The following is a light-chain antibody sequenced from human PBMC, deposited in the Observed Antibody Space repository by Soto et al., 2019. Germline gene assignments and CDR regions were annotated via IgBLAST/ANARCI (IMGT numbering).Light chain of an antibody. J-gene: IGKJ4*01. CDR1: QSVSSN. Sequence: EIVMTQSPATLPVSPGEKATLSCRASQSVSSNVAWFQQKPGQAPRLLIYGASTRLTGIPVRFSGSGSGTEFILTISSLQSEDFAVYYCQQYNGWPLTFGGGTKVDIK. CDR2: GAS. CDR3: QQYNGWPLT. V-gene: IGKV3-15*01.